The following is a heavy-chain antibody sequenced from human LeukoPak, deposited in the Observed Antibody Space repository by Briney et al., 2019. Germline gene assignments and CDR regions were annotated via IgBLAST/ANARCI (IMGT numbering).Heavy chain of an antibody. CDR3: VSRGGSDGWGAFDI. V-gene: IGHV3-23*01. Sequence: PGGSLRLSCAASEFTFSNYVMNWVRQAPGKGLEWVSSIRQSGDITYYADSVKGRFTISRDNSKNTLSLQMNSLSREDTAIYYCVSRGGSDGWGAFDIWGQGTVVTVSS. D-gene: IGHD5-24*01. CDR1: EFTFSNYV. CDR2: IRQSGDIT. J-gene: IGHJ3*02.